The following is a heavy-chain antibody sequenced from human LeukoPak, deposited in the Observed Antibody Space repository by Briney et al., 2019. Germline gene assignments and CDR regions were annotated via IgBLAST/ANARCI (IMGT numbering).Heavy chain of an antibody. V-gene: IGHV3-23*01. CDR2: VTGRGGST. CDR1: GFTFSNYA. D-gene: IGHD3-9*01. CDR3: AKWGDFDILTGYYVSDF. Sequence: PGASLRLSCVASGFTFSNYAMSWVRQAPGKRLEWVSAVTGRGGSTYYADSVKGRFTIFRDNSRNTLFLQMNSLRAEDTAIYYCAKWGDFDILTGYYVSDFWGQGTLVTVSS. J-gene: IGHJ4*02.